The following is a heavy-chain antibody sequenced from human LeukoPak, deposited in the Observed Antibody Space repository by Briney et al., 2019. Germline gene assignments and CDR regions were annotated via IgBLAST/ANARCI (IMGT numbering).Heavy chain of an antibody. D-gene: IGHD6-13*01. J-gene: IGHJ4*02. V-gene: IGHV1-2*02. CDR2: INPNSGGT. CDR3: ATGYSPLYYFDY. Sequence: GASVKVSCKASGYTFTGYYMHWVRQAPGQGLEWMGWINPNSGGTNYEQKFQGRVTMTRDTSISTAYMELSRLRSDDTAVYYCATGYSPLYYFDYWGQGTLVTVS. CDR1: GYTFTGYY.